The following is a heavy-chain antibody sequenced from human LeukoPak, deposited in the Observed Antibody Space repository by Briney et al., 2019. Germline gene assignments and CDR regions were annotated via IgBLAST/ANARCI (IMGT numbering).Heavy chain of an antibody. CDR3: ARASLSYYDFDY. CDR2: IGVAGDT. J-gene: IGHJ4*02. Sequence: GGSLRLSCAPSGFTFSSYDMHWVRQATGKRLEWVSAIGVAGDTYYPGSVKGRFTISRENAKNSLYLQMNSLRAEDTAVYYCARASLSYYDFDYWGQGTLVTVSS. CDR1: GFTFSSYD. D-gene: IGHD3-3*01. V-gene: IGHV3-13*01.